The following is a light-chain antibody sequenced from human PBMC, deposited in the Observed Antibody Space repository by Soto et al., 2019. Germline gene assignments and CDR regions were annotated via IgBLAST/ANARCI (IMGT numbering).Light chain of an antibody. CDR1: QSVSSN. V-gene: IGKV3-15*01. CDR2: GAS. J-gene: IGKJ1*01. Sequence: EIVMTQAPATLSVSTGERATLSCRASQSVSSNLAWYEQKPGQAPRLLIYGASTRATGIPARFSGSGSGTEFTRTISSLQYEDFAVYYCQQYNNWPWTFGQGTKVEIQ. CDR3: QQYNNWPWT.